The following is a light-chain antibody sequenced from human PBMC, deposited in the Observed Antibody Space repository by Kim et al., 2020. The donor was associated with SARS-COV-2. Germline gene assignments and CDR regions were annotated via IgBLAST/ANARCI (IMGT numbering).Light chain of an antibody. CDR2: WAS. CDR3: QIYYSTPPS. J-gene: IGKJ2*03. V-gene: IGKV4-1*01. CDR1: QTVLYNSNNKNY. Sequence: DIVMTQSPDSLAVSLGERATLNCKSSQTVLYNSNNKNYLAWYQQKPGQAPKLLIYWASIRESGVSDRFSGSGSETDFTLTISSLQAEDVAVYYCQIYYSTPPSFGQGTKLEI.